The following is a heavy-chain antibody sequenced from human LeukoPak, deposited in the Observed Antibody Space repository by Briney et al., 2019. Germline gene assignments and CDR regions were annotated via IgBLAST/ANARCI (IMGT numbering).Heavy chain of an antibody. CDR2: MNPNSGNT. D-gene: IGHD1-26*01. CDR1: GYTFTSYD. CDR3: AINTDSGSYYFDY. V-gene: IGHV1-8*03. J-gene: IGHJ4*02. Sequence: ASVKVXCKASGYTFTSYDINWGRQATGQGLXGMGWMNPNSGNTGYAQKFQGRVTITRNTSISTAYMELSSLRSEDTAVYYCAINTDSGSYYFDYWGQGTLVTVSS.